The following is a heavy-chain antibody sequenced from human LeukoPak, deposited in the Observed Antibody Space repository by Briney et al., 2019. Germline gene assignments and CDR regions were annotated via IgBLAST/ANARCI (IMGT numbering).Heavy chain of an antibody. D-gene: IGHD2-21*02. CDR3: AREVVVTAGYYYYGMDV. CDR1: GGSFSGYY. J-gene: IGHJ6*02. V-gene: IGHV4-31*11. Sequence: SETLSLTCAVYGGSFSGYYWSWIRQLPGKGLEWIGYIYYSGSTYYNPSLKSRVTISVDTSKNQFSLKLSSVTAADTAVYYCAREVVVTAGYYYYGMDVWGQGTTVTVSS. CDR2: IYYSGST.